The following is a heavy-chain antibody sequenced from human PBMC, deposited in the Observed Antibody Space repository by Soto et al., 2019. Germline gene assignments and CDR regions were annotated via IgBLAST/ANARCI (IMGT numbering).Heavy chain of an antibody. Sequence: SETLSLTCAVSGASFTGHYWSWIRQPPGKGLEWIGEVHHSGSTSYNPALKSRVTMSVDTSKNHFSLRLASVTAADTAVYYCARDLPIHDYSNYLFDYWGQGTLVTVSP. D-gene: IGHD4-4*01. V-gene: IGHV4-34*01. CDR1: GASFTGHY. CDR3: ARDLPIHDYSNYLFDY. J-gene: IGHJ4*02. CDR2: VHHSGST.